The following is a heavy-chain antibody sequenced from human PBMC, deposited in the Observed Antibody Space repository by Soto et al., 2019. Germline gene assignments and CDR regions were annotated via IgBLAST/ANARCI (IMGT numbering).Heavy chain of an antibody. CDR3: ARSGYDFWSGYADGEDAFDI. J-gene: IGHJ3*02. D-gene: IGHD3-3*01. CDR2: ISSSSSTI. V-gene: IGHV3-48*01. Sequence: GGSLRLSCAASGFTFSSYSMNWVRQAPGKGLEWVSYISSSSSTIYYADSVKGRFTISRDNAKNSLYLQMNSLRAEDTAVYYCARSGYDFWSGYADGEDAFDIWGQGTMVTVSS. CDR1: GFTFSSYS.